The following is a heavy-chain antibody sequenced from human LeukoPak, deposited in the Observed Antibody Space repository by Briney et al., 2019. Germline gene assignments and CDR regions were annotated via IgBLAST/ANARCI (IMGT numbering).Heavy chain of an antibody. Sequence: PGGSLRLSCVGSGFIFSDQYMDWVRQAPGKGLEWLGRVRNKAHNYMTEYAASVKGRFSVSRDDSLNSLFLQLNSLTVEDTAVYYCVRGGRYLFDYWGRGTLVTVSS. D-gene: IGHD1-26*01. CDR1: GFIFSDQY. CDR2: VRNKAHNYMT. J-gene: IGHJ4*02. V-gene: IGHV3-72*01. CDR3: VRGGRYLFDY.